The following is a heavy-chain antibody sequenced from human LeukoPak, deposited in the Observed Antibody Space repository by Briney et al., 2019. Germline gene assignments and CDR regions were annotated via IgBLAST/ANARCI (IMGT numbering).Heavy chain of an antibody. V-gene: IGHV4-34*01. Sequence: SETLSLTCAVYGGSFSGYYWSWIRQPPGKGLEWIGEINHSGGTNYNPSLKSRVTMSVDTSKNQFSLKLSSVPAADTAVYYCARVSLVRGAPDYYFDYWGQGTLVTVSS. D-gene: IGHD3-10*01. CDR3: ARVSLVRGAPDYYFDY. J-gene: IGHJ4*02. CDR1: GGSFSGYY. CDR2: INHSGGT.